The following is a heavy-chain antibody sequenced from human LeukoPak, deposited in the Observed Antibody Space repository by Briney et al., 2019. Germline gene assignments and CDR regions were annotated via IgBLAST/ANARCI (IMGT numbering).Heavy chain of an antibody. CDR3: ATALSARPLEIYYYYMDV. CDR1: GYTLTELS. Sequence: ASVKVSCKVSGYTLTELSMHWVRQAPGKGLEWMGGFDPEDGETIYAQKFQGRVTMTEDTSTDTAYMELGSLRSEDTAVYYCATALSARPLEIYYYYMDVWGKGTTVTVSS. J-gene: IGHJ6*03. D-gene: IGHD6-6*01. V-gene: IGHV1-24*01. CDR2: FDPEDGET.